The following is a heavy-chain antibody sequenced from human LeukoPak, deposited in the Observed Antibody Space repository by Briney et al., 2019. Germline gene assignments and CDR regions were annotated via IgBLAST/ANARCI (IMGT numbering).Heavy chain of an antibody. V-gene: IGHV3-15*01. J-gene: IGHJ4*02. CDR3: TTDQGSHPYYFDY. CDR1: GFTFSNAW. Sequence: TGGSLRLSCEASGFTFSNAWMSWVRQAPGKGLEWVGRIKSKTDGGSTDYAAPVKGRFTISRDDSKNTLYLQMNSLKTEDTAVYYCTTDQGSHPYYFDYWGQGTLVTVSS. D-gene: IGHD1-26*01. CDR2: IKSKTDGGST.